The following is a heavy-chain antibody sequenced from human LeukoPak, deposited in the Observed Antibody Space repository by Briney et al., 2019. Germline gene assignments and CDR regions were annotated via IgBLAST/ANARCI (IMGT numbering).Heavy chain of an antibody. CDR2: IYYSGST. Sequence: SETLSLTCTVSGGSINNYYWSWIRQPPGKGLEWIGYIYYSGSTNYNPSLKSRVTISVDTSKNQFSLNLSSVTAADTAVYYCARAQKKYYYDSSGYPSRDYLDYWGQGTLLTVSS. CDR3: ARAQKKYYYDSSGYPSRDYLDY. V-gene: IGHV4-59*01. D-gene: IGHD3-22*01. CDR1: GGSINNYY. J-gene: IGHJ4*02.